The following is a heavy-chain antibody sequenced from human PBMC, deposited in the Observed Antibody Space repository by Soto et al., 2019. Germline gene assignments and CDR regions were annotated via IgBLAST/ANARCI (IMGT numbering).Heavy chain of an antibody. D-gene: IGHD1-26*01. Sequence: ASVKVSCKASGYTFANYGIHWVRQAPGQRLEWMGWINAGDGGTKYSENFQDRVTITRDTSASTVYLGLSSLKTEDTAVYYCITDPRHSRNVNYWGQGTLVTVS. CDR2: INAGDGGT. V-gene: IGHV1-3*01. J-gene: IGHJ4*02. CDR3: ITDPRHSRNVNY. CDR1: GYTFANYG.